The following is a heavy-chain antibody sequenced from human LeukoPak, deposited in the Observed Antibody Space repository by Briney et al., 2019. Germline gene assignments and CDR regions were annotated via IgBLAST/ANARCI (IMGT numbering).Heavy chain of an antibody. CDR2: IYYSGST. Sequence: PSETLSLTCTVSGYSISSGYYWGWIRQPPGKGLEWIGSIYYSGSTYYNPSLKSRVTISVDTSKNQFSLKLSSVTAADTAVYYCARDKPGIVGATAFDYWGQGTLVTVSS. CDR1: GYSISSGYY. CDR3: ARDKPGIVGATAFDY. J-gene: IGHJ4*02. V-gene: IGHV4-38-2*02. D-gene: IGHD1-26*01.